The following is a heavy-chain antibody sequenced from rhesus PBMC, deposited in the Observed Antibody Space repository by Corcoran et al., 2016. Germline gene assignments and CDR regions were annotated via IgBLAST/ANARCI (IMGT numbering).Heavy chain of an antibody. J-gene: IGHJ4*01. CDR2: ITVRGGDT. Sequence: QLQLQESGPGLVQPAATLSLTCAVSGGSHSRTYWSWIRPPPGTGLEWIGRITVRGGDTDYNPSLKRRVNMSTNTSKNKFSLKLSSVTAADTAVYYCARDWGGSDNNYFDDWGQGVLVTVSS. CDR3: ARDWGGSDNNYFDD. CDR1: GGSHSRTY. V-gene: IGHV4-173*01. D-gene: IGHD1-44*02.